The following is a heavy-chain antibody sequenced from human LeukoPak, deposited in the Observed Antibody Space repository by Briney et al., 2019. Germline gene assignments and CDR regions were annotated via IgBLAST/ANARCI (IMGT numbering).Heavy chain of an antibody. Sequence: GGSLRLSCAASGFTFSSYGMHWVRQAPGKGLEWVAVISYDGSNKYYADSVKGRFTISRDNFKNTLYLQMNSLRAEDTAVYYCAKEAGTTDYYFDYWGQGTLVTVSS. CDR1: GFTFSSYG. V-gene: IGHV3-30*18. J-gene: IGHJ4*02. CDR2: ISYDGSNK. CDR3: AKEAGTTDYYFDY. D-gene: IGHD1-7*01.